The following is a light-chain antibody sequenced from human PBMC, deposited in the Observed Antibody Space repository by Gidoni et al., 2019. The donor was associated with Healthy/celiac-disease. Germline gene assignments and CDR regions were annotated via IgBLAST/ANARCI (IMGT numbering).Light chain of an antibody. V-gene: IGKV2-28*01. Sequence: DIVMTQSPLSLPVTPGEPASISCRSSQSLLHSNGYNYLDWYLQKPGQSPQLLIYLGSNRAVGVPDRCSGSGSGKDFTMKSSRGEDEDVGVYYCMQALQTRTFGQGTKVEIK. CDR1: QSLLHSNGYNY. J-gene: IGKJ1*01. CDR3: MQALQTRT. CDR2: LGS.